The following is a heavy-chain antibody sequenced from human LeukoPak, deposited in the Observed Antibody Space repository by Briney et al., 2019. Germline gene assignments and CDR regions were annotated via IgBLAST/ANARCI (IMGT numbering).Heavy chain of an antibody. CDR2: ISYDGSNK. CDR1: GFTFSSYG. J-gene: IGHJ4*02. Sequence: GRSLRLSCAASGFTFSSYGMHWVRQAPGKGLEWVAVISYDGSNKCYADSVKGRFTISRDNSKNTLYLQMNSLRAEDTAVYYCAKSIAAAAGSGLVDYWGQGTLVTVSS. V-gene: IGHV3-30*18. D-gene: IGHD6-13*01. CDR3: AKSIAAAAGSGLVDY.